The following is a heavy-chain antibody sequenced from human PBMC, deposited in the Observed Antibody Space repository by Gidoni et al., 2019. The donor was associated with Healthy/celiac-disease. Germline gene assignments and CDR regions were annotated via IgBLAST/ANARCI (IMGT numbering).Heavy chain of an antibody. CDR2: ISYDGSNK. V-gene: IGHV3-30-3*01. J-gene: IGHJ6*02. CDR3: ARDMGIQLWLPYYYYGMDV. D-gene: IGHD5-18*01. Sequence: QVQLVESGGGVVQPGRSLRLSCAASGFTFSRYAMHWVRQAPGKGLGLVAVISYDGSNKYYADSVKGRFTISRDNSKNTLYLQMNSLRAEDTAVYYCARDMGIQLWLPYYYYGMDVWGQGTTVTVSS. CDR1: GFTFSRYA.